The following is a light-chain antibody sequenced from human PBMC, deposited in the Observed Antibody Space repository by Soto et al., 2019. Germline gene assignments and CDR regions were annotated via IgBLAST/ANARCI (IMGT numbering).Light chain of an antibody. J-gene: IGKJ1*01. Sequence: DIQMTQSPSTLSASVGDRVTITCRASQSISSWLAWYQQKPGKAPKLMIYKASSLESGVPSRFSGSGSGTEFTLTISSLQPDDFETYYCQQYNSDPTFGQGTKVEIK. V-gene: IGKV1-5*03. CDR3: QQYNSDPT. CDR1: QSISSW. CDR2: KAS.